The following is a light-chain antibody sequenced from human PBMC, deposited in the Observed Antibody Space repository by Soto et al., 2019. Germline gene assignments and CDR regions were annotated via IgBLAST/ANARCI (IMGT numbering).Light chain of an antibody. CDR2: GAS. Sequence: EAVLTQSPGTLSLSPGEGATLSCRAGHSLSNNYLAWYQQRPGQAPRLLIYGASNRAADVPDRVSGSGSGTEFTLTISSLEPEDFAVYYCHQYDTSPSTFGQGTKVDIK. CDR3: HQYDTSPST. J-gene: IGKJ1*01. CDR1: HSLSNNY. V-gene: IGKV3-20*01.